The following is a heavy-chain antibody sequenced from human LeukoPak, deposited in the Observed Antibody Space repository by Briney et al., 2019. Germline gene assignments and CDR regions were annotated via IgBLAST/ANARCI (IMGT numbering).Heavy chain of an antibody. Sequence: GESLKISCQGSGYSFTSYWIGWVRQMPGKGLGWMGIIYPGDSDTRYSPSFQGQVTISADKSISTAYLQWSSLKASDTAMYYCARLDPEKNYDILTGYFNCVHWGQGTLVTVSS. CDR1: GYSFTSYW. CDR2: IYPGDSDT. CDR3: ARLDPEKNYDILTGYFNCVH. D-gene: IGHD3-9*01. V-gene: IGHV5-51*01. J-gene: IGHJ4*02.